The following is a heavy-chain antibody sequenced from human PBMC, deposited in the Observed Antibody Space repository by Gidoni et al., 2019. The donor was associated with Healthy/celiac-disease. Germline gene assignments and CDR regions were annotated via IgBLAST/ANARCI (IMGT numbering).Heavy chain of an antibody. Sequence: QVQLVQSGAEVKKPGSSVKVSCKASGGTFSSYALSWVRQAPGQGLEWMGGIIPIFGTANYAQKVQGRVTITADESTSTAYMELSSLRSEDTAVYYCARAVIFCSGGSCYSGGVDYWGQGTLVTVSS. CDR1: GGTFSSYA. CDR3: ARAVIFCSGGSCYSGGVDY. D-gene: IGHD2-15*01. J-gene: IGHJ4*02. CDR2: IIPIFGTA. V-gene: IGHV1-69*01.